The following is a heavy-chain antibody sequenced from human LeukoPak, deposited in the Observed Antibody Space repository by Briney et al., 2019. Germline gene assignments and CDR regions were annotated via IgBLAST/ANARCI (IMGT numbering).Heavy chain of an antibody. J-gene: IGHJ4*02. V-gene: IGHV3-48*03. CDR1: GFTFSSYE. CDR2: ISNRDSTI. D-gene: IGHD2-2*01. CDR3: VRQGTILNLDF. Sequence: GGSLRLSCAASGFTFSSYEMNWVRQAPGKGLEWVSYISNRDSTIHRADSVKGRFTISRDNAKTSLYLQMNSLRAEDTALYYCVRQGTILNLDFWGQGALVTVSS.